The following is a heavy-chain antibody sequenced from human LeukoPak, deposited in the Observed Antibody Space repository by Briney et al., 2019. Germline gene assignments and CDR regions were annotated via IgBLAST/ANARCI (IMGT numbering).Heavy chain of an antibody. J-gene: IGHJ4*02. V-gene: IGHV3-23*01. D-gene: IGHD4-17*01. Sequence: GGSLRLSCAASGFTFSAHGMSWVRQAPGKGLEWVSHISDTVRDTWYANSVKGRFIISRDNSRDTVYLQMSSLRPEDTALYFCAKDNYGGIFASWGQGTLVTVSS. CDR1: GFTFSAHG. CDR3: AKDNYGGIFAS. CDR2: ISDTVRDT.